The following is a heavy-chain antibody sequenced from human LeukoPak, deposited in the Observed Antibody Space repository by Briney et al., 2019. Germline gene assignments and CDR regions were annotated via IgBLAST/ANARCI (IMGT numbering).Heavy chain of an antibody. CDR1: GGSISSGSSY. J-gene: IGHJ5*02. Sequence: ESSETLSLTCTVSGGSISSGSSYWGWIRQPPGKGLEWIGSIYYSGSAYYNPSLKSRVTISVDTSRNQISLRLRFVTAADTAVYYCARGDDFWSGYYGSNWFDPWGQGTLVTVSS. CDR3: ARGDDFWSGYYGSNWFDP. D-gene: IGHD3-3*01. V-gene: IGHV4-39*07. CDR2: IYYSGSA.